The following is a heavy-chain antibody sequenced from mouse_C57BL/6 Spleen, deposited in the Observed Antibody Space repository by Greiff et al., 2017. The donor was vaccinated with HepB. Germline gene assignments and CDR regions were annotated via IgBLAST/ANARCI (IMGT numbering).Heavy chain of an antibody. CDR1: GYTFTSYT. CDR2: INPSSGYT. Sequence: VQLQQSGAELARPGASVKMSCKASGYTFTSYTMHWVKQRPGQGLEWIGYINPSSGYTKYNQKFKDKATLTADKSSSTAYMQLSSLTSEDSAVYYCARERGNTLFAYWGQGTLVTVSA. CDR3: ARERGNTLFAY. V-gene: IGHV1-4*01. J-gene: IGHJ3*01. D-gene: IGHD2-1*01.